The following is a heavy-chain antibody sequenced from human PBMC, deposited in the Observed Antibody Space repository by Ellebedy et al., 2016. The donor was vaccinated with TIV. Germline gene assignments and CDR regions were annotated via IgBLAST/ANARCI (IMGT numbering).Heavy chain of an antibody. CDR2: IYYSGST. CDR1: GGSISSGGYY. CDR3: ARQRYVKSSWFDP. D-gene: IGHD1-14*01. J-gene: IGHJ5*02. V-gene: IGHV4-39*01. Sequence: SETLSLTXTVSGGSISSGGYYWSWIRQHPGKGLEWIGYIYYSGSTYYNPSLKSRVTISVDTSKNQFSLKLSSVTAADTAVYYCARQRYVKSSWFDPWGQGTLVTVSS.